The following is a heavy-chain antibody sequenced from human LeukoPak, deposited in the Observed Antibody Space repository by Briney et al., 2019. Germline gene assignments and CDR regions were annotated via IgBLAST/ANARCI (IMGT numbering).Heavy chain of an antibody. CDR1: GFTFSSYW. CDR3: AGVGGKYSSSGY. J-gene: IGHJ4*02. V-gene: IGHV3-7*01. D-gene: IGHD6-6*01. Sequence: GGSLRLSCAASGFTFSSYWMSWVRQAPGKGLEWVANIKQGGSEKYYVDSVKGRFTISRDNAKNSLYLQMNSLRAEDTAVYYCAGVGGKYSSSGYWGQGTLVTVSS. CDR2: IKQGGSEK.